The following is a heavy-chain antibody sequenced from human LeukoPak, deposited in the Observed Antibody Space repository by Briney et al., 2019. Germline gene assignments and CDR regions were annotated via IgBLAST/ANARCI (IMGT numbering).Heavy chain of an antibody. Sequence: SETLSLTWAVYGGSFSDYYWNWIRQPPGKGPEWIGDISHGGTTHYNPSLKSRLTISFDTSKNQFSLNLISVTAADTAVYYCARGHSDFGVIMGWFDPWGQGTLVTVSS. CDR1: GGSFSDYY. CDR2: ISHGGTT. J-gene: IGHJ5*02. CDR3: ARGHSDFGVIMGWFDP. V-gene: IGHV4-34*01. D-gene: IGHD2-21*01.